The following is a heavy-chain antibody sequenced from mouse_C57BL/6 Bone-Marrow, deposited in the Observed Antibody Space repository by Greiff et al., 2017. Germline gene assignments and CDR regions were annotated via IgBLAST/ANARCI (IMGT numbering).Heavy chain of an antibody. CDR3: ARSPPNYDGSSYRFAY. D-gene: IGHD1-1*01. Sequence: QVQLQQSGPELVKPGASVKISCKASGYAFSSSWMNWVKQRPGKGLEWIGRIYPGDGDTNYNGKFKGKATLTADKSSSTAYMQLSSLTSEDSAVYFCARSPPNYDGSSYRFAYWGQGTLVTVSA. CDR2: IYPGDGDT. V-gene: IGHV1-82*01. CDR1: GYAFSSSW. J-gene: IGHJ3*01.